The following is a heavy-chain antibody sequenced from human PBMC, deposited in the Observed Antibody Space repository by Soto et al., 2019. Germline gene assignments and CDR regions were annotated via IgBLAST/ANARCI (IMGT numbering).Heavy chain of an antibody. CDR1: GGSINSSAYS. D-gene: IGHD3-22*01. CDR3: ARGIYYYDTSGYYYFDY. Sequence: QVQLQESGPGLVKPSQTLSLTCTVSGGSINSSAYSWTWIRQHPGKGLEWIGYISNSGSTYYNSSLKSRVTMSVDTSKNQCSLMLSSVTAADTAVYYCARGIYYYDTSGYYYFDYWGQGTLVTVSS. V-gene: IGHV4-31*03. CDR2: ISNSGST. J-gene: IGHJ4*02.